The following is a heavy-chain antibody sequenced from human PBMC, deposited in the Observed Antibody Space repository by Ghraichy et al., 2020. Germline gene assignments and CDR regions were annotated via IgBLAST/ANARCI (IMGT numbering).Heavy chain of an antibody. CDR2: TYYRSKWYN. D-gene: IGHD1-1*01. CDR3: ARYVSATKFFDY. J-gene: IGHJ4*02. Sequence: SQTRSLTCAISGDSVSSNSVAWNWIRQSPSRGLECLGRTYYRSKWYNEYAVSVKSRITISADTSKNHFSLQLNSVTPEDTAVYYCARYVSATKFFDYWGQGTLVTVSS. V-gene: IGHV6-1*01. CDR1: GDSVSSNSVA.